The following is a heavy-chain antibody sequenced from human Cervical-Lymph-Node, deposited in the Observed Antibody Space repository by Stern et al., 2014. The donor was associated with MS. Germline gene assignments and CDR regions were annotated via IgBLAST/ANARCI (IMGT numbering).Heavy chain of an antibody. CDR3: ARDPIVGATPPFYYYYGMDV. Sequence: VQLLESGAEVKKPGASVKVSCKASGYTFTSYYMHWVRQAPGQGLEWMGIINPSGGSTSYAQKFQGRVTMTRDTSTSTVYMELSSLRSEDTAVYYCARDPIVGATPPFYYYYGMDVWGQGTTVTVSS. CDR2: INPSGGST. D-gene: IGHD1-26*01. V-gene: IGHV1-46*03. J-gene: IGHJ6*02. CDR1: GYTFTSYY.